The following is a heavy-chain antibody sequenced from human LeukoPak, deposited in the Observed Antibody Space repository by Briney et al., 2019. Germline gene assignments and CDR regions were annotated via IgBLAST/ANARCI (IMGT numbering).Heavy chain of an antibody. CDR3: ARGRIVDY. J-gene: IGHJ4*02. V-gene: IGHV3-30*03. D-gene: IGHD3-16*02. Sequence: GGSLRLSCAASGFTFSSYGMHWVRQAPGKGLEWVAVISYDGSNKCYADSVKGRFTISRDNAKNSLYLQMNSLRAEDTAVYYCARGRIVDYWGQGTLVTVSS. CDR2: ISYDGSNK. CDR1: GFTFSSYG.